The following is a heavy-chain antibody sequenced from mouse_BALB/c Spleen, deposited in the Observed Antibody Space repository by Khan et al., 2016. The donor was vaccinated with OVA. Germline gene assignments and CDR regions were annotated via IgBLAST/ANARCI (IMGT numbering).Heavy chain of an antibody. CDR3: TRRNWYVAWFVY. CDR2: IYPGNSDT. V-gene: IGHV1-5*01. D-gene: IGHD2-14*01. Sequence: EVQLQESGAVLARPGASVKMSCKASGYTFTSYWMHWIKERPGQGLEWIGAIYPGNSDTSYNQKFKGKAKLTAVTSTSTAYMELSSLTNEDSAVYYCTRRNWYVAWFVYWGQGTLVTVSA. J-gene: IGHJ3*01. CDR1: GYTFTSYW.